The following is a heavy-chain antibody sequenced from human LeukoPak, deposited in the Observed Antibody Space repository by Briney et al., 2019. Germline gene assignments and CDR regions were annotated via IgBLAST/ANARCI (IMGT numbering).Heavy chain of an antibody. D-gene: IGHD6-19*01. V-gene: IGHV3-23*01. J-gene: IGHJ4*02. CDR2: ISGSGGST. Sequence: GGSLRLSCAASGFTFSSYAMSWVRQAPGKGLEWVSDISGSGGSTYYADSVKGRFTISRVSSENTLYLQMNSLRADDTAVYYCAKDPYSSPYYGPGYLGQGTLVTVSS. CDR3: AKDPYSSPYYGPGY. CDR1: GFTFSSYA.